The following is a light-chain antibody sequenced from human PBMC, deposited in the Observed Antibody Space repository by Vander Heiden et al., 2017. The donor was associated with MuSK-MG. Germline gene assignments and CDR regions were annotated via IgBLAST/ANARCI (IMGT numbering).Light chain of an antibody. CDR1: QSISSY. Sequence: DIQMTQSPSSLSASVGDRVTITCRASQSISSYLNWYQQKPGKAPKLLIYAASSLHSRVPSRFSGSGSGTDFTLTISRLHPEDFATSYCQQSDSTLLTFGGGTKVEIK. V-gene: IGKV1-39*01. J-gene: IGKJ4*01. CDR2: AAS. CDR3: QQSDSTLLT.